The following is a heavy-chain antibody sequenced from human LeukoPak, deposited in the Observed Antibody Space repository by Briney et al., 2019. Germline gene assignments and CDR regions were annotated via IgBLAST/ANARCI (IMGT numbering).Heavy chain of an antibody. D-gene: IGHD4-17*01. CDR1: GGSISSYY. CDR3: ASSTVTTLYYYYGMDV. CDR2: IYYSGST. V-gene: IGHV4-59*01. Sequence: PSETLSLTCTVSGGSISSYYWSWIRQPPGKGLEWIGYIYYSGSTNYNPSLKSRVTISVDTSKNQSSLKLSSVTAADTAVYYCASSTVTTLYYYYGMDVWGQGTTVTVSS. J-gene: IGHJ6*02.